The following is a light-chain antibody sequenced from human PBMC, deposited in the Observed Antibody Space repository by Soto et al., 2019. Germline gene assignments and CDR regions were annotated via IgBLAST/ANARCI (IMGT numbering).Light chain of an antibody. CDR1: SSDVGGYTS. Sequence: QSALTQPPSASGSPGQSVTISCTGASSDVGGYTSVSWYQQHPGKAPKLILSEVNSGVTGRFSGSKSGNTASLTVSGLQAEDEADYYCSSSAGSGNWVFGGGTKLTV. J-gene: IGLJ3*02. CDR3: SSSAGSGNWV. CDR2: EV. V-gene: IGLV2-8*01.